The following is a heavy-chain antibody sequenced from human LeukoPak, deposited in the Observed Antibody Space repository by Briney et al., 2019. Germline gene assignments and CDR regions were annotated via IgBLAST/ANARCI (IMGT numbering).Heavy chain of an antibody. CDR3: AKRVVPARHFDY. J-gene: IGHJ4*02. V-gene: IGHV3-23*01. CDR2: ISGSGGST. Sequence: GGSLRLSCAASGFTFSSYAMSGVRQAPGKGLEWVSAISGSGGSTYYADSVKGRFTISRDNSKNTLYLQMNSLRAEDTAVYYCAKRVVPARHFDYWGQGTLVTVSS. D-gene: IGHD2-2*01. CDR1: GFTFSSYA.